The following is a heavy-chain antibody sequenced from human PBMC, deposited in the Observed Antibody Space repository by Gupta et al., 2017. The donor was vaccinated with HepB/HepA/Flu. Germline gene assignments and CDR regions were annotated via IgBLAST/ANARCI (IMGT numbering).Heavy chain of an antibody. CDR1: GGTFSSYA. V-gene: IGHV1-69*06. CDR2: IIPIFGTA. CDR3: AIRYGDYGFFEDVFDI. J-gene: IGHJ3*02. D-gene: IGHD4-17*01. Sequence: QVQLVQSGAEVKKPGSSAKVSCKASGGTFSSYAISWVRQAPGQGLEWMGGIIPIFGTANYAQKFQGRVTITADKSTSTAYMELSSLRSEDTAVYYCAIRYGDYGFFEDVFDIWGQGTMVTVSS.